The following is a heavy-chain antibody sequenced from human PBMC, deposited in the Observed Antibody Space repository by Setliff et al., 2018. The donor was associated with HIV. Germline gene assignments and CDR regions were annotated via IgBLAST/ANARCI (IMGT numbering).Heavy chain of an antibody. CDR2: IDAGNGDT. CDR3: ARGVYSGYEP. J-gene: IGHJ5*02. Sequence: ASVKVSCKASGYTFTGNAIHWVRQAPGQSLEWMGWIDAGNGDTKYSQNFQGRVTITGDTSASTAYMELSSLRSEDTAVYYCARGVYSGYEPWGQGTLVTVSS. V-gene: IGHV1-3*01. D-gene: IGHD5-12*01. CDR1: GYTFTGNA.